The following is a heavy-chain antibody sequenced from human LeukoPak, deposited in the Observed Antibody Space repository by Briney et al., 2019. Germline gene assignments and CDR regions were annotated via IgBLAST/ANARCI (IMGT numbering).Heavy chain of an antibody. V-gene: IGHV3-30*04. D-gene: IGHD4-11*01. CDR3: ARGVPKTSYYYYYMDV. CDR1: GFTFSSYA. Sequence: GTSLRLSCAASGFTFSSYAIHWVRQAPGKGLEWVAVISYDGNNKYYADSVKGRFTISRDNAKNSLYLQMNSLRAEDTAVYYCARGVPKTSYYYYYMDVWGKGTTVTVSS. CDR2: ISYDGNNK. J-gene: IGHJ6*03.